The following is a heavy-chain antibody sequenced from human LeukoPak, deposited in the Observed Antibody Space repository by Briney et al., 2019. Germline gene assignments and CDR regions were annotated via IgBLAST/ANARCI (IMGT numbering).Heavy chain of an antibody. CDR3: AARYNTLKYYFDY. J-gene: IGHJ4*02. Sequence: SETLSLTCTVSGGSVSSGSYYWSWIRQPPGKGLEWFGYIYYSGSTNYNPSLKSRVTISVDTSKNQFSLKLSSVTAADTAVYYCAARYNTLKYYFDYWGQGTLVTVSS. CDR1: GGSVSSGSYY. CDR2: IYYSGST. V-gene: IGHV4-61*01. D-gene: IGHD5-24*01.